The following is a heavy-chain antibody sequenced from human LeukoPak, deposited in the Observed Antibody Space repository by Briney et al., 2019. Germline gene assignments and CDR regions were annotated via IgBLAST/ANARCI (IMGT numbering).Heavy chain of an antibody. D-gene: IGHD1-26*01. CDR1: GGSVSSGSYY. V-gene: IGHV4-61*01. CDR3: ARDRVRGSSNPYFDY. J-gene: IGHJ4*02. CDR2: IYYSGST. Sequence: PSETLSLTCTVSGGSVSSGSYYWSWIRQPPGKGLEWIGYIYYSGSTNYNPPLKSRVTISIDTSKNQFSLKLSSVTAADTAVYYCARDRVRGSSNPYFDYWGQGTLVTVSS.